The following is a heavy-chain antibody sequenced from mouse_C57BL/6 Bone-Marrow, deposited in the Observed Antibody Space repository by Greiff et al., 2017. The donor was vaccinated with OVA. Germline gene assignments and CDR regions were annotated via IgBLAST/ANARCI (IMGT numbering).Heavy chain of an antibody. D-gene: IGHD2-2*01. CDR3: AREVTKYFDV. CDR2: IYPGDGDT. Sequence: QVQLQQSGPELVKPGASVKISCKASGYAFSSSWMNWVKQRPGKGLEWIGRIYPGDGDTNYNGKFKGKATLTADKPSSTAYMQLSSLTSEDSAVYYCAREVTKYFDVWGTGTTVTVSS. J-gene: IGHJ1*03. CDR1: GYAFSSSW. V-gene: IGHV1-82*01.